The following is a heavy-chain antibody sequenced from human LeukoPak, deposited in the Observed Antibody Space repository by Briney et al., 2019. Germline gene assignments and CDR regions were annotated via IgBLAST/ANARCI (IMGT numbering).Heavy chain of an antibody. Sequence: PGGSLRLSCAVSGFTFSTYTMNWVRQAPGKGLEWISYIGWSDSAMFYADSVKGRFTISRDSAKNSLFLQMNSLSDEDTAVYYCARDHQWSFDSWGQGTLVTVSS. D-gene: IGHD2-15*01. CDR3: ARDHQWSFDS. V-gene: IGHV3-48*02. CDR2: IGWSDSAM. J-gene: IGHJ4*02. CDR1: GFTFSTYT.